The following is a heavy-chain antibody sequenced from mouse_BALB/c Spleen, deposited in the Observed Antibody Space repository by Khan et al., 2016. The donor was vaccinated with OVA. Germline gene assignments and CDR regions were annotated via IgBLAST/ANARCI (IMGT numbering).Heavy chain of an antibody. Sequence: EVQLQESGGDFVRPGGSLKLSCAASGFTFSTYGMSWVRQTPDKRLEWVATINTGGAYTYYPDSVKGRFTISRANAKNTLYLQLSSLKSEDTAIYYCARLAYYYNSEGFAYWGQGTLVTVSA. CDR2: INTGGAYT. CDR1: GFTFSTYG. V-gene: IGHV5-6*01. CDR3: ARLAYYYNSEGFAY. J-gene: IGHJ3*01. D-gene: IGHD1-1*01.